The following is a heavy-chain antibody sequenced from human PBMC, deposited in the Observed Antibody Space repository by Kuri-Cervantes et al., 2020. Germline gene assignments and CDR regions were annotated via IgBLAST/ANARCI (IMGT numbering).Heavy chain of an antibody. Sequence: ASVKVSCKVSGYTLTELSMHWVRQAPGKGLEWMGGFDPEDGETVYAQKFQGRVTMTEDTFTDTAYMELSSLRSEDTAVYYCARGNCGGDCSIDYWGQGTLVTVSS. V-gene: IGHV1-24*01. CDR1: GYTLTELS. CDR3: ARGNCGGDCSIDY. CDR2: FDPEDGET. D-gene: IGHD2-21*02. J-gene: IGHJ4*02.